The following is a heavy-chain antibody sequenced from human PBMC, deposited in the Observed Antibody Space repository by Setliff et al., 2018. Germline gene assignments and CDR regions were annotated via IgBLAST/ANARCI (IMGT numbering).Heavy chain of an antibody. J-gene: IGHJ4*01. CDR3: SRLVGYCTTTSCQRLSGGEY. CDR1: GYTFSDYG. V-gene: IGHV1-18*01. CDR2: ISIYTGNA. D-gene: IGHD2-2*01. Sequence: ASVKVSCKASGYTFSDYGITWVRQAPGQGLEWMGWISIYTGNAYYAHKLQGRVTMTTDTSTDTAYLELRSLRSDDTAVYYCSRLVGYCTTTSCQRLSGGEYWGHGTLVTVSS.